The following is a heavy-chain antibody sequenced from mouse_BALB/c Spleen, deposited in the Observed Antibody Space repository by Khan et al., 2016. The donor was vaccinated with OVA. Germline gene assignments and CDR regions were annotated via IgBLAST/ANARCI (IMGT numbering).Heavy chain of an antibody. J-gene: IGHJ4*01. D-gene: IGHD1-1*01. CDR1: GHTFTKYG. V-gene: IGHV9-3-1*01. Sequence: QVQLKESGPELKKPGETVKISCKASGHTFTKYGMNWVKQAPGKGLKWMGWINTYTGEPTYADDFNGRFAFSLETSASTAYLQINNLKNEDTATDFYERPRYFSCVLDNWGQGTSVTVSS. CDR3: ERPRYFSCVLDN. CDR2: INTYTGEP.